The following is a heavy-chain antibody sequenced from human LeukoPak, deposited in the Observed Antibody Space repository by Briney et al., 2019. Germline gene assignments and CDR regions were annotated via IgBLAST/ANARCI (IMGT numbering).Heavy chain of an antibody. V-gene: IGHV3-48*02. Sequence: GGSLRLSCAASGFTFTSYSMNWVRQAPGKGLEWVSYISSSSSTIYYADSVKGRFTISRDNAKNSLYLQMNSLRDEDTAVYYCARGRFGDPTPSFDYWGQGTLVTVSS. D-gene: IGHD3-10*01. CDR2: ISSSSSTI. CDR1: GFTFTSYS. J-gene: IGHJ4*02. CDR3: ARGRFGDPTPSFDY.